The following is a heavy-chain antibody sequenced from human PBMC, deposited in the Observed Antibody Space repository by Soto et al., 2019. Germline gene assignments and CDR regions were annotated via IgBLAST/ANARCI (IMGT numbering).Heavy chain of an antibody. Sequence: QVPLQESGPGQVKPSGTLSLSCGVSGGDISGSKWWTWVRQAPGKGLEWIGETYPGGATNYNPSLKSRVTISVDRSKNLFSLHLTSVTAADTAVYYCARVPEDSTGYFDSWGQGTLVTVSS. D-gene: IGHD3-22*01. CDR2: TYPGGAT. V-gene: IGHV4-4*02. CDR1: GGDISGSKW. CDR3: ARVPEDSTGYFDS. J-gene: IGHJ4*02.